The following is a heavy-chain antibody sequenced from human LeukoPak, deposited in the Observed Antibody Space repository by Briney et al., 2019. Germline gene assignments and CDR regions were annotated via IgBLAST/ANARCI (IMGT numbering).Heavy chain of an antibody. CDR3: ATYSSSSKGDY. V-gene: IGHV3-53*01. J-gene: IGHJ4*02. CDR2: IYSGGST. Sequence: GGSLRLSCAASGFTVSSNYMSWVRQAPGKGLEWVSVIYSGGSTYYADSVKGRFTISRENSKNTLYLQMNSLRVEDTAVYYCATYSSSSKGDYWGQGTLVTVSS. D-gene: IGHD6-6*01. CDR1: GFTVSSNY.